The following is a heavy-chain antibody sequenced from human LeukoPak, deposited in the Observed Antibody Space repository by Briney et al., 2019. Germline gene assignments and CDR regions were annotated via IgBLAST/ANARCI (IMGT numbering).Heavy chain of an antibody. CDR1: GFTFSSYA. CDR3: AKDRRRRATVVRDAFDY. CDR2: ISGSGGST. D-gene: IGHD4-23*01. V-gene: IGHV3-23*01. J-gene: IGHJ4*02. Sequence: GGSLRLSCAASGFTFSSYAMSWVRQAPGKGLEWVSAISGSGGSTYYADSVKGRFTISRDNSKNTLYLQMNSLRAEDTAVYYCAKDRRRRATVVRDAFDYWGQGTLVTVSS.